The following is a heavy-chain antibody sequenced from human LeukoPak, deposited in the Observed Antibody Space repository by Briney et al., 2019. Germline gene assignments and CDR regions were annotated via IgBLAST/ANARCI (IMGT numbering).Heavy chain of an antibody. V-gene: IGHV3-30*02. J-gene: IGHJ4*02. CDR3: ARDEWTVTPDY. Sequence: GGSLRLSCEASGFTFSNYGMHWVRQAPGKGLEWAAFIRHDGSKIYYADSVKGRFTISRDSSKSTLYLQTNSLRAEDTAVYYCARDEWTVTPDYWGQGTLVTVSS. CDR2: IRHDGSKI. CDR1: GFTFSNYG. D-gene: IGHD4-17*01.